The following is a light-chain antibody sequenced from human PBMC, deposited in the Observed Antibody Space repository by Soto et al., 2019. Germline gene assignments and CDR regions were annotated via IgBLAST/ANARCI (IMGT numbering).Light chain of an antibody. CDR1: QGISNY. V-gene: IGKV1-27*01. J-gene: IGKJ5*01. Sequence: DIQMTQSPSTLSASVGDRVTITCRATQGISNYLAWYQQKPGKVPKLLIYAASTLQSGVPSRFSGSGSGTDFTLTISSLEPDDFAVYYCQQRADWPITFGQGTRLEIK. CDR2: AAS. CDR3: QQRADWPIT.